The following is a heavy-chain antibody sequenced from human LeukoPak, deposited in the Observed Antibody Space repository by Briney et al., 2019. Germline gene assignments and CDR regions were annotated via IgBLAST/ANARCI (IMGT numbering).Heavy chain of an antibody. CDR2: ISNSGSAN. CDR3: ARMSGSRLPGN. D-gene: IGHD3-3*01. J-gene: IGHJ4*02. V-gene: IGHV3-48*01. Sequence: WLSYISNSGSANYYAASGKGRFTISRDNGNNSLYLQMNSLRAEDTAVYYCARMSGSRLPGNWGQGTLVTVSS.